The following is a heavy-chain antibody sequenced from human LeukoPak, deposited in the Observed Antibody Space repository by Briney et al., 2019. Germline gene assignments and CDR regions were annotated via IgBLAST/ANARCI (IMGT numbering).Heavy chain of an antibody. J-gene: IGHJ2*01. Sequence: GGSLRLSCAASGFTFDDYAMHWVRQAPGKGLEWVSGISWDSGSIGYADSVKGRFTISRDNAKNSLFLQMNNLRPEDTALYYCAKDSEARSISWYSHFDLWGRGTLVTVSS. CDR2: ISWDSGSI. V-gene: IGHV3-9*01. CDR1: GFTFDDYA. D-gene: IGHD6-13*01. CDR3: AKDSEARSISWYSHFDL.